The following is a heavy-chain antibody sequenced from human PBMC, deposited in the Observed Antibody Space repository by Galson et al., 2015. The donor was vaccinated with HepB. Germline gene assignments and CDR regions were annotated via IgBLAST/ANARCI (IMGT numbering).Heavy chain of an antibody. CDR3: ARGFFYTKYFQY. CDR2: INDSGNT. Sequence: SETLSLTCAVFGGSFSGYYWSWIRQSPGKGLEWIGEINDSGNTDYNPSLKSRVTISVDTSKNQSSLKLVSVTAADTAVYYCARGFFYTKYFQYWGQGTLVTVSS. J-gene: IGHJ1*01. CDR1: GGSFSGYY. D-gene: IGHD3-3*01. V-gene: IGHV4-34*01.